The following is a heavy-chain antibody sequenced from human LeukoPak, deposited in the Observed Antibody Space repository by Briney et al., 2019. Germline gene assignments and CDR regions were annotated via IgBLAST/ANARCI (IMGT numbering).Heavy chain of an antibody. D-gene: IGHD5-24*01. J-gene: IGHJ4*02. V-gene: IGHV4-34*01. Sequence: SETLSLTCTVSGGSISSYYWSWIRQPPGKGLEWIGEINHSGSTNYNPSLKSRVTISVDTSKNQFSLKLSSVTAADTAVYYCARVRLRRDGYNYLDYWGQGTLVTVSS. CDR1: GGSISSYY. CDR2: INHSGST. CDR3: ARVRLRRDGYNYLDY.